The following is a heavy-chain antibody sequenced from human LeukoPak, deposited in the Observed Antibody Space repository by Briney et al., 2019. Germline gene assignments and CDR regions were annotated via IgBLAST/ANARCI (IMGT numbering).Heavy chain of an antibody. CDR2: IRHDGGEK. CDR3: ARDSDHYSNFGFDY. CDR1: GFTFSTYW. D-gene: IGHD4-11*01. V-gene: IGHV3-7*01. J-gene: IGHJ4*02. Sequence: GGSLRLSCAASGFTFSTYWMNWVRQAPGKGLEWVANIRHDGGEKYYVDSVKGRFTISRDNAKNSLYLQMNSLRAEDTAVYYCARDSDHYSNFGFDYWGQGTLVTVSS.